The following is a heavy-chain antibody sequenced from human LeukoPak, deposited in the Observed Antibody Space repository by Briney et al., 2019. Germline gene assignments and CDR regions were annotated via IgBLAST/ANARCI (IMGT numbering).Heavy chain of an antibody. Sequence: PGGSLRLSCAASGFSFSSYSMNWVRQAPGKGLEWVSYITSRSSTIYYADSVKGRFTSSRDDAKNSLYLQMNSLRDEDTAVYYCARPGDYGYYYNAMDVWGQGTTVTVSS. V-gene: IGHV3-48*02. CDR2: ITSRSSTI. D-gene: IGHD4-17*01. CDR1: GFSFSSYS. CDR3: ARPGDYGYYYNAMDV. J-gene: IGHJ6*02.